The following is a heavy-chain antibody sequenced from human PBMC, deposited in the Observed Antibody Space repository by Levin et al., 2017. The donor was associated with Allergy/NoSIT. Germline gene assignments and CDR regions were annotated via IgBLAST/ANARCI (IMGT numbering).Heavy chain of an antibody. CDR1: GFTFDDYA. J-gene: IGHJ4*02. V-gene: IGHV3-9*01. CDR2: ISWNSGSI. CDR3: AKDSRWSGWSGFDY. D-gene: IGHD6-19*01. Sequence: SCAASGFTFDDYAMHWVRQAPGKGLEWVSGISWNSGSIGYADSVKGRFTISRDNAKNSLYLQMNSLRAEDTALYYCAKDSRWSGWSGFDYWGQGTLVTVSS.